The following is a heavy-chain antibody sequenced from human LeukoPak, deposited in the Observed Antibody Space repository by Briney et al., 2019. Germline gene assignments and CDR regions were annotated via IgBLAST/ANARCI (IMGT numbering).Heavy chain of an antibody. CDR1: GYTFTGYY. V-gene: IGHV1-2*02. Sequence: ASVKVSCKASGYTFTGYYMHWVRQAPGQGLEWMGWINPNSGGTKYAQKFKGRATMTRDTSISTAYMELSRLRSDDTAVYYCARVDTAMVAGGGDYWGQGTLVTVSS. D-gene: IGHD5-18*01. J-gene: IGHJ4*02. CDR3: ARVDTAMVAGGGDY. CDR2: INPNSGGT.